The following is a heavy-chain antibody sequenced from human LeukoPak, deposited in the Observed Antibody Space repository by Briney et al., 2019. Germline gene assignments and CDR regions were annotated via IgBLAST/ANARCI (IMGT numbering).Heavy chain of an antibody. CDR1: GGTFSSYA. Sequence: GASVKVSCKASGGTFSSYAISWVRQAPGQGLEWMGGIIPIFGTANYAQKFQSRVTITADESTSTAYMELSSLRSEDTAVYYCARADPGDFKVVGWYFDLWGRGTLVTVSS. V-gene: IGHV1-69*13. CDR3: ARADPGDFKVVGWYFDL. J-gene: IGHJ2*01. D-gene: IGHD4-17*01. CDR2: IIPIFGTA.